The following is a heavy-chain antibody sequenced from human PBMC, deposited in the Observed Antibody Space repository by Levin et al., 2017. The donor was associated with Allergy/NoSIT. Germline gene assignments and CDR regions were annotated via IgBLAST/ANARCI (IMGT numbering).Heavy chain of an antibody. J-gene: IGHJ3*02. CDR3: ARVYVWYGGNSGAFDI. D-gene: IGHD4-23*01. CDR2: IYYSGST. CDR1: GGSISSDDYY. Sequence: PSETLSLTCTVSGGSISSDDYYWSWIRQPPGTGLEWIGYIYYSGSTYYNPSLKSRVTISVDTSKNQFSLKLSSVTAADTAVYYCARVYVWYGGNSGAFDIWGQGTMVTVSS. V-gene: IGHV4-30-4*01.